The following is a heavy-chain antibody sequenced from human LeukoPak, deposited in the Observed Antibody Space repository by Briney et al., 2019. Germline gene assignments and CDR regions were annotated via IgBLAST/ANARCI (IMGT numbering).Heavy chain of an antibody. D-gene: IGHD6-19*01. CDR2: ISSSSSYI. CDR1: AFTFSIYS. V-gene: IGHV3-21*01. Sequence: GGALRLSCSASAFTFSIYSMNWVRQAPGKGLEGVSSISSSSSYIYYADSGKGRFTISRVNAKNTLYLEMNNLIAQDTAFFFCLCSNGWPDWWGQGTLVTVSS. CDR3: LCSNGWPDW. J-gene: IGHJ4*02.